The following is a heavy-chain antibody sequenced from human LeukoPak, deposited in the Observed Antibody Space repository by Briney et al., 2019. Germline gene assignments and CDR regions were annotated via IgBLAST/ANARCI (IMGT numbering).Heavy chain of an antibody. Sequence: PSETLSLTCAVYGGSFSGYYWSWIRQPPGKGLEWIGEINHSGSTNYNPSLKSRVTISVDKSKNQFSLKMTSVTAADTAVYYCARMVQGYSSVWPETGNNWFDPWGQGTLVTVSS. CDR2: INHSGST. D-gene: IGHD6-19*01. CDR3: ARMVQGYSSVWPETGNNWFDP. CDR1: GGSFSGYY. V-gene: IGHV4-34*01. J-gene: IGHJ5*02.